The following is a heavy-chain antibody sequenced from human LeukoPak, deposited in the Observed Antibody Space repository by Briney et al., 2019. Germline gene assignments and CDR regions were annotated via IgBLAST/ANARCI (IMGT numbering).Heavy chain of an antibody. V-gene: IGHV4-30-4*01. J-gene: IGHJ4*02. CDR1: GGSISSGDYY. CDR3: ARDRRARGFFDY. CDR2: IYYSGST. Sequence: SQTLSLTCTVSGGSISSGDYYWSWIRQPPGTGLEWIGYIYYSGSTYYNPSLKSRVTISVDTSKNQFSLRPSSVTAADTAVYYCARDRRARGFFDYWGQGTLVTVSS.